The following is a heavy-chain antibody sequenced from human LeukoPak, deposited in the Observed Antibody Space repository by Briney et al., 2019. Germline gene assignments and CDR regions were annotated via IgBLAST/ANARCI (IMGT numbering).Heavy chain of an antibody. D-gene: IGHD3-9*01. CDR1: GFTFSSYS. Sequence: GGSLRLSCAASGFTFSSYSMNWVRQAPGKGLEWVSSISSSSSYIYYADSVKGRFTISSDNAKNSLYLQMNSLRAEDTAVYYCARDGYFDWLLVVHPIYYFDYWGQGTLVTVSS. CDR3: ARDGYFDWLLVVHPIYYFDY. CDR2: ISSSSSYI. J-gene: IGHJ4*02. V-gene: IGHV3-21*01.